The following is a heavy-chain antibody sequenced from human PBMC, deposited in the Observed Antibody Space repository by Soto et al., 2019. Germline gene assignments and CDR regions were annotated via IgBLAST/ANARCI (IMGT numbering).Heavy chain of an antibody. CDR1: GGSFSGYY. D-gene: IGHD3-10*01. J-gene: IGHJ6*02. V-gene: IGHV4-34*01. CDR2: INHSGTT. CDR3: ARVEPMVRGVMRYYYYYGMDV. Sequence: SETLSLTCAVYGGSFSGYYWSWIRQPPGKGLEWIGEINHSGTTNSNPSLKSRVTISVDTSKNQFSLKLSSVTAADTAVYYCARVEPMVRGVMRYYYYYGMDVWGQGTTVTVSS.